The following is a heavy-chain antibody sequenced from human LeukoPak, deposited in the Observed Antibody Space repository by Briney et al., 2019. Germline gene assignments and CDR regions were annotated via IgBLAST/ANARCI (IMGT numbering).Heavy chain of an antibody. CDR3: ARDRPLYCTSTSCYPDYYYYYGMDV. CDR1: GYTFTSSG. V-gene: IGHV1-18*01. Sequence: GAPVKPSCKASGYTFTSSGISWVRQAAGQGLGWRGWISAYNGNTNYAKKLQGRVTMATDTSKSTGYMELRSLRYDDTAVYHCARDRPLYCTSTSCYPDYYYYYGMDVWGQGTTVTVSS. D-gene: IGHD2-2*01. CDR2: ISAYNGNT. J-gene: IGHJ6*02.